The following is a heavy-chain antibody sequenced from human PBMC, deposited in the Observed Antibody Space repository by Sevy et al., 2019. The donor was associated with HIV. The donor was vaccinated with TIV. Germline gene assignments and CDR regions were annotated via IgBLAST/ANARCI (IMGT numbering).Heavy chain of an antibody. V-gene: IGHV3-30*04. D-gene: IGHD2-2*01. J-gene: IGHJ6*02. CDR2: ISYDGSNK. CDR1: GFTFGSYA. Sequence: GGSLRLSCAASGFTFGSYAMHWVRQAPGKGLEWVAVISYDGSNKYYADSVKGRFTISRDNSKNTLYLQMNSLRAEDTAVYYCARVYCSSTSCYSLGAGVGMDVWGQGTTVTVSS. CDR3: ARVYCSSTSCYSLGAGVGMDV.